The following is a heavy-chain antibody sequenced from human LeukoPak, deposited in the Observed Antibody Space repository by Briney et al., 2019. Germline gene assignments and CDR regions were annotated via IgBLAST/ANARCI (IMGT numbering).Heavy chain of an antibody. CDR1: GGTFSSYA. J-gene: IGHJ5*02. Sequence: ASVKVSCKASGGTFSSYAISWVRQAPGQGLEWMGGIIPIFGTANYAQKFQGRVTITADKSTSTAYMELSSLRSEDTAVYYCARGGSLLWFGELFGNWFDPWGQGTLVTVSS. D-gene: IGHD3-10*01. V-gene: IGHV1-69*06. CDR2: IIPIFGTA. CDR3: ARGGSLLWFGELFGNWFDP.